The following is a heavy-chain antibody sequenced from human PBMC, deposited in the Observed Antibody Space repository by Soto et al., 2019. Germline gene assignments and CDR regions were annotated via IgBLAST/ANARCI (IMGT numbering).Heavy chain of an antibody. CDR3: ARSPGY. V-gene: IGHV4-34*01. Sequence: QVQLQQWGAGLLKPSETLSLTCAVYGGSFSGYYWSWIRQPPGKGLEWIGEINHRGSTNYNPSLKSRVTISVDTSKNQFSLKLGSVTAADTAVYYCARSPGYWGQGTLVTVSS. J-gene: IGHJ4*02. CDR1: GGSFSGYY. CDR2: INHRGST.